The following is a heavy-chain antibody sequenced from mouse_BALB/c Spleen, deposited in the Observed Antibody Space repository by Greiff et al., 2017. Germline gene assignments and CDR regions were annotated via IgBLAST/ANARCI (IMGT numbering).Heavy chain of an antibody. J-gene: IGHJ2*01. Sequence: EVQLLESGGGLVKPGGSLKLSCAASGFSISDYYLYWGRQNPEKRREGVATISDCGSYTYYPDSVKGRFTISRDNAKNNLYLQMMSLKAEDTAMYYCARERSSYFDYWGQGTTLTVSS. D-gene: IGHD1-1*01. V-gene: IGHV5-4*02. CDR1: GFSISDYY. CDR2: ISDCGSYT. CDR3: ARERSSYFDY.